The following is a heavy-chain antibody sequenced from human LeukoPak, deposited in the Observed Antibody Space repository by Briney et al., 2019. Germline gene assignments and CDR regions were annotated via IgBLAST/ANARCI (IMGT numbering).Heavy chain of an antibody. CDR3: ARDLSSGYYYYYGMDV. CDR2: IIPIFGTA. D-gene: IGHD3-22*01. J-gene: IGHJ6*02. Sequence: GASVKVSCKASGGTFSSYAISWVRQAPGQGLEWMGGIIPIFGTANYAQKFQGRVTITADESTSTAYMELSSLRSEDTAVYYCARDLSSGYYYYYGMDVWGQGTTVTVSS. V-gene: IGHV1-69*13. CDR1: GGTFSSYA.